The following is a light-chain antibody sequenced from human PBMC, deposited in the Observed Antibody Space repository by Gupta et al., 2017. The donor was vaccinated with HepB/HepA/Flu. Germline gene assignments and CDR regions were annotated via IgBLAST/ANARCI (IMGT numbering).Light chain of an antibody. CDR1: QDIRSI. CDR2: AAS. Sequence: FRFTQYPSCLSPSVGDRVTITGLASQDIRSIFAWYQQRPGKGPKLLIYAASSLQSGVSSRFRGGGCGTEFTLTISGLQPEDFATYYCPQVDSYPLTFGGGTKVEIK. CDR3: PQVDSYPLT. V-gene: IGKV1-9*01. J-gene: IGKJ4*01.